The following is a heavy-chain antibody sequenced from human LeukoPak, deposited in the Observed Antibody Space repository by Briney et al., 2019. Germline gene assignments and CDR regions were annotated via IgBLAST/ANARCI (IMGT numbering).Heavy chain of an antibody. CDR1: GYNLFTYW. V-gene: IGHV5-51*01. D-gene: IGHD3-3*01. CDR3: ARHFSVS. CDR2: IYPDDSQT. J-gene: IGHJ4*02. Sequence: GESLLIYCKASGYNLFTYWIGWVRQIPGKGLEWMAIIYPDDSQTRYSPSFEGQVTISADKSINTAYLRWSSLKASDTAIYYCARHFSVSRGQRTLVTVSS.